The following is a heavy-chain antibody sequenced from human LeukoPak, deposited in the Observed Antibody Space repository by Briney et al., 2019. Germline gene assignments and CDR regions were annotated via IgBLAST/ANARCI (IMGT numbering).Heavy chain of an antibody. CDR2: IYYSGST. CDR3: ARVSVIVLGMDV. D-gene: IGHD3-22*01. V-gene: IGHV4-31*03. CDR1: GGSISSGGYY. J-gene: IGHJ6*02. Sequence: SETLSLTCTVSGGSISSGGYYWSWIRQHPGKGLEWIGYIYYSGSTYYNPSLKSRVTISVDTSKNQFSLKLSSVTAADTAVYYCARVSVIVLGMDVWGQGTTVTVSS.